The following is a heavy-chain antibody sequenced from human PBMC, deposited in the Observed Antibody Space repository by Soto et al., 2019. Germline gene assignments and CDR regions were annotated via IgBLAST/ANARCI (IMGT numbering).Heavy chain of an antibody. D-gene: IGHD3-10*01. J-gene: IGHJ4*02. Sequence: QVQLVQSGAEERKPGASVKVSCKASGYTFSTYAMHWVRRAPGQSLEWMGWFNGGNGNIKYSQKFEGRVTITTDTAASTAYMELNMLRSEDTAVYYCARGNVRGGCLDYWGLGTLVSVSS. CDR3: ARGNVRGGCLDY. CDR1: GYTFSTYA. CDR2: FNGGNGNI. V-gene: IGHV1-3*05.